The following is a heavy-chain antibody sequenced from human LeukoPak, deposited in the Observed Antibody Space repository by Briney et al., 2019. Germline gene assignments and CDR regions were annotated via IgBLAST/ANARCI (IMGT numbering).Heavy chain of an antibody. CDR1: GFTFSSHS. V-gene: IGHV3-21*01. J-gene: IGHJ4*02. CDR2: ISSSSSYI. CDR3: ALELELHHLDY. Sequence: GGSLRLSCAASGFTFSSHSMNWVRQAPGKGLEWVSSISSSSSYIYYADSVKGRFTISRDNAKNSLYLQMNSLRAEDTAVYYCALELELHHLDYWGQGTLVTVSS. D-gene: IGHD1-7*01.